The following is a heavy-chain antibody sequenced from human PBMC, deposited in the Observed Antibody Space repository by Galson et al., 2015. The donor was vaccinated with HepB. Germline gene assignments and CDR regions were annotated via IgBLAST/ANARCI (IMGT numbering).Heavy chain of an antibody. V-gene: IGHV1-69*13. CDR3: AREFGYYNGSESLLFDM. Sequence: SVKVSCKASGGSLSNYAINWVRQAPGQGLEWMGGSIPLFGTASYAQKFQGRATITADESTSTAYMELSSLKSEDTAVYYCAREFGYYNGSESLLFDMWGQGTMVTVSS. CDR1: GGSLSNYA. J-gene: IGHJ3*02. D-gene: IGHD3-10*01. CDR2: SIPLFGTA.